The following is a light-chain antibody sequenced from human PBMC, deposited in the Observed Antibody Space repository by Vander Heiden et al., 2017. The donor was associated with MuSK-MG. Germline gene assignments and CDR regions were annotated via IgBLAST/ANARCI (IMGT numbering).Light chain of an antibody. CDR3: QQCDSTPFT. CDR2: AAS. Sequence: DIQMTQSPSSLSASVGDRVTITCRASQSISSYLNWYQQKPGKAPKLLIYAASSLQSGVPSRFSGSGSRTDFTLTISSLQPEDFATYYCQQCDSTPFTFGHGTKVDIK. J-gene: IGKJ3*01. V-gene: IGKV1-39*01. CDR1: QSISSY.